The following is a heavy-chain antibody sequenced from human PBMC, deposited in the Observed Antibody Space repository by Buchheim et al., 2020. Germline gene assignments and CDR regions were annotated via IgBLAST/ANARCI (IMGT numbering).Heavy chain of an antibody. Sequence: EVQLVQSGAEVKKPGESLKISCKGSGYSFSNYWIGWVRQMPGKGLEWMGIIYPGDSDTKYSPSFQGQVTISADKSISTAYLQWSSLKASDTAMYYFARHVFSGIDYYYYAMDVWGQGTT. V-gene: IGHV5-51*01. D-gene: IGHD3-10*01. CDR3: ARHVFSGIDYYYYAMDV. CDR1: GYSFSNYW. J-gene: IGHJ6*02. CDR2: IYPGDSDT.